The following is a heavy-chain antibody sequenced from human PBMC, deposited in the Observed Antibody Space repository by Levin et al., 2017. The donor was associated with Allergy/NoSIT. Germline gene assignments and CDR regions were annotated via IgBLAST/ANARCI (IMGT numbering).Heavy chain of an antibody. Sequence: RPSETLSLTCTVSGGSISSYFWSWLRQPPGKRLEWIGYIYSSGSTNYNSSLKSRVTISVDTSKNQFSLRLTSVTAADTAVYYCARELGTDFDSWGQGTRVTVSS. J-gene: IGHJ4*02. CDR3: ARELGTDFDS. CDR1: GGSISSYF. CDR2: IYSSGST. V-gene: IGHV4-59*01. D-gene: IGHD1-1*01.